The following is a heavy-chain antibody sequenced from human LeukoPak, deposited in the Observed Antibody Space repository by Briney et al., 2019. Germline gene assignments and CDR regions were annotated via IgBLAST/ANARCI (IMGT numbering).Heavy chain of an antibody. Sequence: SETLSLTCTVSGGSISSSSYYWGWIRQPPGKGLEWIGSIYYSGSTYYNPSLKSRVTISVDTSKNQFSLKQSSVTAADTAVYYCAREGQYAGYSSSWYRQDAFDIWGQGTMVTVSS. D-gene: IGHD6-13*01. CDR2: IYYSGST. J-gene: IGHJ3*02. V-gene: IGHV4-39*07. CDR3: AREGQYAGYSSSWYRQDAFDI. CDR1: GGSISSSSYY.